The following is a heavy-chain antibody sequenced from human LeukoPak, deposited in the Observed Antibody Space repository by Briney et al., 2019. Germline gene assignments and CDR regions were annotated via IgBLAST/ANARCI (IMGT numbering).Heavy chain of an antibody. CDR2: THNSGST. V-gene: IGHV4-59*02. D-gene: IGHD5-12*01. J-gene: IGHJ3*01. Sequence: SETLSLTCTVSGGSVRSYYWSWIRQPPGEGLEWIAYTHNSGSTNYNPSLKSRVTISVDTSKNQLSLKLRSVTAADTAVYYCVRDWEGYNFDVWGQGTMVTVSS. CDR1: GGSVRSYY. CDR3: VRDWEGYNFDV.